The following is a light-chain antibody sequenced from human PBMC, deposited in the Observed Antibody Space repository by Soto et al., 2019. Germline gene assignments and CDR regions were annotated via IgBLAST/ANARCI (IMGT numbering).Light chain of an antibody. J-gene: IGKJ4*01. Sequence: EIVMTQSPATLSLSPGERATLSCRASQSVASNLAWYQQRRGQAPRLLIYGASSRATGIPARFSGSGSGTEFTLTISSLQSEDFAVYYCQQYDSWPPLTFGGGTKVDI. CDR2: GAS. CDR3: QQYDSWPPLT. CDR1: QSVASN. V-gene: IGKV3-15*01.